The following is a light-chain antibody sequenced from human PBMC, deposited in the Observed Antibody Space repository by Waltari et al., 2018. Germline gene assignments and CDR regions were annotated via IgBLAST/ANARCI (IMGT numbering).Light chain of an antibody. CDR2: RND. CDR1: SSNIGSNV. CDR3: AVWDDSLHGRWE. J-gene: IGLJ3*02. Sequence: QSVLTQPPSASGTPGQRVTISCSGSSSNIGSNVVNWYQQIPGTTPKLLIYRNDPRPPGVPDRFSGSKSGTSASLAISGLRSEDEADYYCAVWDDSLHGRWEFGGGTKLTVL. V-gene: IGLV1-44*01.